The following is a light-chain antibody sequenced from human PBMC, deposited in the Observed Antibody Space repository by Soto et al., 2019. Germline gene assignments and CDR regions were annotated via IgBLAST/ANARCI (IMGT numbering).Light chain of an antibody. J-gene: IGKJ2*01. Sequence: DIQMTQSPSTLSASVGDRVTITCRASQSISSWLAWYQQKPGKAPMLLIYMASSLESGVPSRFSGSRSGTEFTLTISSLQPDDFATYYCQQYNSYPYTFGQGTKVDIK. V-gene: IGKV1-5*03. CDR2: MAS. CDR3: QQYNSYPYT. CDR1: QSISSW.